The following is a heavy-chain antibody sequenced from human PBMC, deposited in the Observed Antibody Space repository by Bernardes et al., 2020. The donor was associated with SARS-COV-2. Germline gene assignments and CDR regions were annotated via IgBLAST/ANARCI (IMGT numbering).Heavy chain of an antibody. V-gene: IGHV4-59*01. CDR1: GGSISSYY. CDR3: AREGARNYDILTGYTRPYYYN. J-gene: IGHJ6*01. CDR2: IYYSGST. D-gene: IGHD3-9*01. Sequence: SETLSLTCTVSGGSISSYYWSWIRQPPGKGLEWIGYIYYSGSTNYNPSLKSRVTISVDTSKNQFSLKLSSVTAADTAVYYCAREGARNYDILTGYTRPYYYN.